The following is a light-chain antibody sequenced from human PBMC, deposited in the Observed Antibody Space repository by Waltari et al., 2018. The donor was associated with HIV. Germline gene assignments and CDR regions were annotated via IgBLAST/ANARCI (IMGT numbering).Light chain of an antibody. CDR1: QSLLHSSGYNY. CDR3: MQALQTPLT. Sequence: QSLLHSSGYNYLDWYFQKPGQSPQLLIYLGSNRASGVPDRFSGSGSGTNFTLKIRRVDTENVGIYYCMQALQTPLTFGGGTKVEI. J-gene: IGKJ4*01. CDR2: LGS. V-gene: IGKV2-28*01.